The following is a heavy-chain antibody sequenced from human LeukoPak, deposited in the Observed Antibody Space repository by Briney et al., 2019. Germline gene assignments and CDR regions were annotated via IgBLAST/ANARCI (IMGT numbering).Heavy chain of an antibody. J-gene: IGHJ4*02. CDR2: IYHSGST. CDR3: ATAVIQDSSGWQFAY. Sequence: SETLSLTCTVSGYSISSGYYWGWIRQPPGKGLEWIGSIYHSGSTYHNPSLKSRVTISVDTSKNQFSLKLSSVTAADTAVYYCATAVIQDSSGWQFAYCGQGTLVTVSS. V-gene: IGHV4-38-2*02. D-gene: IGHD6-19*01. CDR1: GYSISSGYY.